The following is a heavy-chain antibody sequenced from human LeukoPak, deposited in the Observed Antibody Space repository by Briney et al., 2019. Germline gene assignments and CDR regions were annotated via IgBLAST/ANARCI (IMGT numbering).Heavy chain of an antibody. CDR3: AKAGAPAGYYFDY. Sequence: GRSLRLPCAASGFTFSSYGMHWVRQAPGKGLEWVAVISYDGSNKYYADSVKGRFTISRDNSKNTLYLQMNSLRAEDTAVYYCAKAGAPAGYYFDYWGQGTLVTVSS. CDR2: ISYDGSNK. V-gene: IGHV3-30*18. D-gene: IGHD1-14*01. J-gene: IGHJ4*02. CDR1: GFTFSSYG.